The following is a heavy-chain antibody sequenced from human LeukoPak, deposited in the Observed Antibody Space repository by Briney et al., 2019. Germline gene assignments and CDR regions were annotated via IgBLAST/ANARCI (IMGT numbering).Heavy chain of an antibody. CDR3: AKRDSDYYYYFMDA. V-gene: IGHV3-48*04. J-gene: IGHJ6*03. D-gene: IGHD2-15*01. CDR2: ISSYSTTM. Sequence: GGSLRLSCAASGFTFSSYGMNGLRQAPGKGLEWISYISSYSTTMYYADSVKGRFTISRDNTNNSLYLQLNSLRAEDTAVYYCAKRDSDYYYYFMDAWGKGTTVTVSS. CDR1: GFTFSSYG.